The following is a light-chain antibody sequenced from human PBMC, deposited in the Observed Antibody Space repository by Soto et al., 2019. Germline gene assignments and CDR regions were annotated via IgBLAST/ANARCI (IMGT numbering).Light chain of an antibody. J-gene: IGLJ7*01. CDR1: SSDVGSYNL. V-gene: IGLV2-23*01. CDR3: GTWDSSRAV. Sequence: QSVLTQPASVSGSPGQSITISCTGTSSDVGSYNLVSWYQQHPGKAPKLMICEGSKRPSGVSNRFSGSKSGNTASLTISGLQAEDEADYYCGTWDSSRAVFGGGTQLTVL. CDR2: EGS.